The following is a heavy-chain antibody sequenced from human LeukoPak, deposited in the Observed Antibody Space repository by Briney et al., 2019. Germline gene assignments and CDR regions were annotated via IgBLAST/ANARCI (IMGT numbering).Heavy chain of an antibody. CDR3: ARDYDSSGYSP. J-gene: IGHJ4*02. V-gene: IGHV3-21*01. CDR2: ISSSSSYI. Sequence: GGSLRLSCAASGFTFSSYSMNWVRRAPGKGLEWVSSISSSSSYIYYADSVKGRFTISRDNAKNSLYLQMNSLRAEDTAVYYCARDYDSSGYSPWGQGTLVTVSS. D-gene: IGHD3-22*01. CDR1: GFTFSSYS.